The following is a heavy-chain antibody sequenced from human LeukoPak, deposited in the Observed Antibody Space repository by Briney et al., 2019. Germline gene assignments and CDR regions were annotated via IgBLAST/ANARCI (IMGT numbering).Heavy chain of an antibody. Sequence: PSETLSLTCAVSGGSISSGGYSWSWIRQPPGKGLEWIGYIYHSGSTNYNPSLKSRVTMSVDTSKNQFSLKLSSVTAADTAVYYCAREVSYGPWDYWGQGTLVTVSS. J-gene: IGHJ4*02. CDR2: IYHSGST. V-gene: IGHV4-30-2*01. D-gene: IGHD5-18*01. CDR3: AREVSYGPWDY. CDR1: GGSISSGGYS.